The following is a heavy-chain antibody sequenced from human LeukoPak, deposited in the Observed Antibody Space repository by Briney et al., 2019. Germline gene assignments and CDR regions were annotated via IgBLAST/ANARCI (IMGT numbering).Heavy chain of an antibody. J-gene: IGHJ3*02. CDR2: IYYSGST. V-gene: IGHV4-59*01. CDR1: GGSICSYY. D-gene: IGHD3-10*01. CDR3: ARERTYYYGSGSSRVWAFDI. Sequence: SETLSLTCTVSGGSICSYYWSWIRQPPGKGLEWIGYIYYSGSTNYNPSLKSRVTISVDASKNQFSLKLSSVTAADTAVYYCARERTYYYGSGSSRVWAFDIWGQGTMVTVSS.